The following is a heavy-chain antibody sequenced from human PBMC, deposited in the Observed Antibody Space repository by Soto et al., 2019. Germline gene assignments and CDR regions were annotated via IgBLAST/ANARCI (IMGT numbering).Heavy chain of an antibody. V-gene: IGHV3-30-3*01. CDR2: ISYDGSNK. CDR3: AREEYGDFGRNYYYYYGIDV. CDR1: GFTFSSYA. J-gene: IGHJ6*02. D-gene: IGHD4-17*01. Sequence: QVQLVESGGGVVQPGRSLRLFCAASGFTFSSYAMHWVRQAPGKGLEWVAVISYDGSNKYYADSVKGRFTISRDNSKNTLYLQMNSLRAEDTAVYYCAREEYGDFGRNYYYYYGIDVSGQGTTVTVSS.